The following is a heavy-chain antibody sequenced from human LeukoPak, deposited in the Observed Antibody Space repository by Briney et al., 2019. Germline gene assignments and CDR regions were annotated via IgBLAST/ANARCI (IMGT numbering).Heavy chain of an antibody. CDR1: GFTFSDYY. CDR3: ARDREYKRFGGQVGPDY. V-gene: IGHV3-11*04. Sequence: PGGSLRLSFAASGFTFSDYYMSWIRQAPGKGLEWVSYISSSGSTIYYADSVKGRFTISRDNAKNSLYLQMNSLRAEDTAVYYCARDREYKRFGGQVGPDYWGQGTLVTVSS. J-gene: IGHJ4*02. CDR2: ISSSGSTI. D-gene: IGHD3-10*01.